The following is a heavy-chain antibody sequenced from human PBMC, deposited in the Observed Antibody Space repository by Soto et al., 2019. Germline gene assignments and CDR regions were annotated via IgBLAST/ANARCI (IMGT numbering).Heavy chain of an antibody. D-gene: IGHD3-22*01. J-gene: IGHJ4*02. CDR1: GDSINSGTYS. CDR2: IYYSGNT. CDR3: MLGSGWKDFDY. Sequence: SETLSLTCTVSGDSINSGTYSRGWIRQPPGKGLEDIGTIYYSGNTYYNSSLKSRVTISLDTSKNQFSLKLSSVTAADTAVYYCMLGSGWKDFDYWGQGTLVTVSS. V-gene: IGHV4-39*01.